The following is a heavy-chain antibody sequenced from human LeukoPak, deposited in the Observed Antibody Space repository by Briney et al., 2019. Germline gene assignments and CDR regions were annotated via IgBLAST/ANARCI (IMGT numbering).Heavy chain of an antibody. CDR3: ARATVGASDY. J-gene: IGHJ4*02. D-gene: IGHD1-26*01. CDR1: GGSVSSGSYY. CDR2: IYYSGST. V-gene: IGHV4-61*01. Sequence: SETLSLTCTVSGGSVSSGSYYWSWIRQPPGKGLEWIGYIYYSGSTNYNPSLKSRVTISVDTSKNQFSLKLSSVTAADTAVYYCARATVGASDYWGQGTLVTVSS.